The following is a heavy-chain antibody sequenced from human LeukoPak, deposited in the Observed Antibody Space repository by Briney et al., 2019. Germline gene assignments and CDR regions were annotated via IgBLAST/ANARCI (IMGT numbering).Heavy chain of an antibody. D-gene: IGHD3-10*01. Sequence: QPGGSLRLXCVASGFTFSNHWMGWVRQAPGKWLEWVANIKQDGSEKYYVDSVKGRITISRDNAKSSLFLQMNSLRAEDTGVYYCARTWFRDHWGQGTLVTVSS. CDR1: GFTFSNHW. CDR3: ARTWFRDH. J-gene: IGHJ5*02. CDR2: IKQDGSEK. V-gene: IGHV3-7*04.